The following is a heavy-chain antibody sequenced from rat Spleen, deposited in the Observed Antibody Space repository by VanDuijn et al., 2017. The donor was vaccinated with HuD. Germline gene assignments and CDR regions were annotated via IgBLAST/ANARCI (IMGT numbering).Heavy chain of an antibody. CDR2: ITNTGDST. Sequence: EVQLVESGGGLVQPGRSLKLSCVASGFTFSIYWMTWIRQAPGKGLEWVASITNTGDSTYYPDSVKGRFTISRDNAKSTLYLQMNSLRSEDTATYYCTRELGAGVMDAWGQGASVTVSS. J-gene: IGHJ4*01. D-gene: IGHD5-1*01. V-gene: IGHV5-31*01. CDR3: TRELGAGVMDA. CDR1: GFTFSIYW.